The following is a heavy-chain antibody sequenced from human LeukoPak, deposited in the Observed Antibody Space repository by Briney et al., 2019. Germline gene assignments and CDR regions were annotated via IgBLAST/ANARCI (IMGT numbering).Heavy chain of an antibody. J-gene: IGHJ4*02. CDR2: INPNRGGP. Sequence: ASVKVSCKASGYTFTGYYMHWVGQAPGQGLEWMGRINPNRGGPNYAQKFQGSVTMPRDTSISTAYKELSRLRSDDTAVYYCARDTELDYWGQGTLVTVSS. CDR1: GYTFTGYY. D-gene: IGHD1-26*01. V-gene: IGHV1-2*06. CDR3: ARDTELDY.